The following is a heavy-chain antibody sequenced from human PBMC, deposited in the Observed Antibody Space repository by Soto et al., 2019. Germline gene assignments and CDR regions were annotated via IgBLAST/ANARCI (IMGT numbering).Heavy chain of an antibody. V-gene: IGHV4-34*01. J-gene: IGHJ4*02. Sequence: SETLSLTCGVYAGSFSGYYWTWIRQSPGKGLEWIGEINHSGSTNFNPSFKSRVTISVDTSKNEFSLRLRSVTAADTSVYYCARHLKAVAAAMAYWGQGIPVTVSS. D-gene: IGHD6-19*01. CDR1: AGSFSGYY. CDR2: INHSGST. CDR3: ARHLKAVAAAMAY.